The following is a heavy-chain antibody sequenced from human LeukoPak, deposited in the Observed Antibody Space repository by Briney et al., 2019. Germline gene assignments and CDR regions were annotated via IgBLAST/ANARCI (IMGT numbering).Heavy chain of an antibody. CDR2: ISSSGNTV. Sequence: PGGSLRLSCAASGFTFSSYEMNWVRQAPGKGLEWVSYISSSGNTVYYADSVEGRFTISRDNATNSLYLKMNSLRAEDTAVYYCARNWNWDYYFDYWGQGTLVTVSS. V-gene: IGHV3-48*03. CDR1: GFTFSSYE. J-gene: IGHJ4*02. CDR3: ARNWNWDYYFDY. D-gene: IGHD1-7*01.